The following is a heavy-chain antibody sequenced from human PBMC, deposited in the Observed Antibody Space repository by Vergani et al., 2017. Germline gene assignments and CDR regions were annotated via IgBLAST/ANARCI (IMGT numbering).Heavy chain of an antibody. J-gene: IGHJ4*02. V-gene: IGHV4-61*02. D-gene: IGHD3-22*01. Sequence: QVQLQESGPGLVKPSQTLSLTCTVSGGSISSGSHYWSWIRQPAGTGLEWIGRIYTSGSTNYNLPLKSRVTISVDTSKNQFSLNRSPVTAADTAVYSCARDRRGDYDSSVYQYYLDDWGQGSLLTVSS. CDR2: IYTSGST. CDR1: GGSISSGSHY. CDR3: ARDRRGDYDSSVYQYYLDD.